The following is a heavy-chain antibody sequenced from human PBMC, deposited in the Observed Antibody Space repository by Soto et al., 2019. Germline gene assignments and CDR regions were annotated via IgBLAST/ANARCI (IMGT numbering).Heavy chain of an antibody. CDR2: IVVGSGNT. J-gene: IGHJ3*02. Sequence: ASVKVSCKASGFTFTSSAMQWVRQARGQRLEWIGWIVVGSGNTNYAQKFQERVTITRDMSTSTAYMELSSLRSEDTAVYYCAADPGAPKAVVATIMDIWGQGTMVNVSS. CDR3: AADPGAPKAVVATIMDI. D-gene: IGHD5-12*01. CDR1: GFTFTSSA. V-gene: IGHV1-58*02.